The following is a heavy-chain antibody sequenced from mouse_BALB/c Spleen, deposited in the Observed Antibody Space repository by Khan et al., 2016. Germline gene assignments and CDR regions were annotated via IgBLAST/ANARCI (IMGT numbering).Heavy chain of an antibody. CDR2: ISYSGST. D-gene: IGHD2-3*01. CDR3: ARGDGYHWFAY. V-gene: IGHV3-2*02. Sequence: VQLKESGPGLVKPSQSLSLTCTVTGYSITSDYAWNWIRQFPGNKLEWMGYISYSGSTSYNPSLKSRISITRDTSKNKFFLQLNSVTTEDTATYYCARGDGYHWFAYWGQGTLVTVSA. J-gene: IGHJ3*01. CDR1: GYSITSDYA.